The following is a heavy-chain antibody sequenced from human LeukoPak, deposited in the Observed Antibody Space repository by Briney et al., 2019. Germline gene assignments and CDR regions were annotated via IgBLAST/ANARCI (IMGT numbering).Heavy chain of an antibody. D-gene: IGHD5-24*01. V-gene: IGHV4-31*03. J-gene: IGHJ3*02. CDR1: GGSISSGGYS. CDR2: IYYSGST. CDR3: ARALQNDAFDI. Sequence: PSETLSLTCTVSGGSISSGGYSWSWIRQHPGKGLEWIGYIYYSGSTYYNPSLKSRVTISVETYKNQFSLKLSSVPAADMAVYCSARALQNDAFDIWGQGKMVTVSS.